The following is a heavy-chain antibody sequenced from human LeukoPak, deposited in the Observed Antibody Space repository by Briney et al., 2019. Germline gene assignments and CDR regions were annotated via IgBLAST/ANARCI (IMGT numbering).Heavy chain of an antibody. J-gene: IGHJ4*02. V-gene: IGHV4-59*01. CDR2: VYHSGST. Sequence: KPSETLSLTCTVSGGSISGYYWSWIRQPPGKGLEWIGYVYHSGSTNYNPSLKSRVTISVDTSKNQLSLKLSSVTAADTAVYYCARFTQYSGSSNHYLDYWGQGTLVTVSS. D-gene: IGHD2-2*01. CDR1: GGSISGYY. CDR3: ARFTQYSGSSNHYLDY.